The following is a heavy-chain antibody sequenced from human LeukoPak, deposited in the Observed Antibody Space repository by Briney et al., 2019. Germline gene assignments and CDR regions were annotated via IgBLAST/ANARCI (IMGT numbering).Heavy chain of an antibody. V-gene: IGHV4-39*07. D-gene: IGHD1-26*01. CDR3: ARTIEGATLYYYYYYMDV. CDR1: GGSISSSSYY. CDR2: IYYSGST. J-gene: IGHJ6*03. Sequence: NPSETLSLTCTVSGGSISSSSYYWGWIRQPPGKGLEWIGSIYYSGSTYYNPSLKSRVSMSVDTSKNQFSLKLSSVTAADTAVYYCARTIEGATLYYYYYYMDVWGKGTTVTISS.